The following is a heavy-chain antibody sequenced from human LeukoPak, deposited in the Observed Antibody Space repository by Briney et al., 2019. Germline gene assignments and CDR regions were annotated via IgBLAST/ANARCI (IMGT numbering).Heavy chain of an antibody. J-gene: IGHJ4*02. V-gene: IGHV3-15*01. CDR1: GLTFSNAW. CDR2: IKRKTDGETT. D-gene: IGHD3-16*01. Sequence: PGESHRLSCAASGLTFSNAWMSWVRQAPGEGLEWVGRIKRKTDGETTEYVAPVKGRFTISRDDSKNTLYLQMNSLKTEDTGVYYCATASSGLFYWGQGTLVTVSS. CDR3: ATASSGLFY.